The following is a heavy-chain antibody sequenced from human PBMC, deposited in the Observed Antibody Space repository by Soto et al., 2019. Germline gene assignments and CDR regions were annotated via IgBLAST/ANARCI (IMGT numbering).Heavy chain of an antibody. CDR3: VRDSGRGFYFDY. J-gene: IGHJ4*02. CDR1: GFIFTNAW. D-gene: IGHD3-10*01. V-gene: IGHV3-15*07. CDR2: IKGKTDGGTT. Sequence: GGSLRLSCAVSGFIFTNAWMNWVRQTPGKGLEWVGRIKGKTDGGTTDYAEPVKGRFTISGDESENIVYLQMNSLKTEDTAVYDCVRDSGRGFYFDYWAQGDQVTFS.